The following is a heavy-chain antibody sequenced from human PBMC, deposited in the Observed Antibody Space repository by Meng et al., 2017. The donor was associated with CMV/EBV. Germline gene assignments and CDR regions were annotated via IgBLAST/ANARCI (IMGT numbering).Heavy chain of an antibody. Sequence: GGSLRLSCAASGFTFDDYGMSWVRQAPGKGLEWVSGINWNGGSTGYADSVKGRFTISRDNAKNSLYPQMNSLRAEDTALYYCARTCSSTSCYHYYYGMDVWGQGTTVTVSS. D-gene: IGHD2-2*01. J-gene: IGHJ6*02. CDR3: ARTCSSTSCYHYYYGMDV. CDR2: INWNGGST. CDR1: GFTFDDYG. V-gene: IGHV3-20*04.